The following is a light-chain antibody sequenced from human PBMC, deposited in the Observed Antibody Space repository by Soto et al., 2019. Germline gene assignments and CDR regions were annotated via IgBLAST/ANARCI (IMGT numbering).Light chain of an antibody. V-gene: IGLV1-44*01. CDR3: AAWDDSLDGRVV. J-gene: IGLJ2*01. CDR1: SSNIGRNT. Sequence: QSVLTQPPSASATPGQRVTISCSGSSSNIGRNTVNWYQQLPGTAPRLLIYSTNVRPSGVPDRFSGSISGTSASLAISGLQSEDEADYYCAAWDDSLDGRVVFGGGTKLTVL. CDR2: STN.